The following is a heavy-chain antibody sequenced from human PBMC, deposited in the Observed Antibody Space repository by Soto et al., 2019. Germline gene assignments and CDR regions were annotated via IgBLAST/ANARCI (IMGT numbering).Heavy chain of an antibody. CDR1: GGAISSYY. J-gene: IGHJ3*02. D-gene: IGHD3-22*01. Sequence: SETLSLTCTVSGGAISSYYWSWIRQPPGKGLEWIGYIYYSGSTNYNPSLKSRVTISVDTSKNQFSLKLSSVTAADTAVYYCARDPRDSLNAFDIWGQGTMVTVSS. V-gene: IGHV4-59*01. CDR3: ARDPRDSLNAFDI. CDR2: IYYSGST.